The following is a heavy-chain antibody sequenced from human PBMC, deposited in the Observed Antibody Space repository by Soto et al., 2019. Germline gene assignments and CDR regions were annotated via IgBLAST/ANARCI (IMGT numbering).Heavy chain of an antibody. CDR1: GFTFSSYA. CDR2: ISYDGSNK. Sequence: SLRLSCAASGFTFSSYAMHWVRQAPGKGLEWVAVISYDGSNKYYADSVKGRFTISRDNSKNTLYLQMNSLRAEDTAVYYCARIDYGFDYWGQGTPVTVSS. CDR3: ARIDYGFDY. J-gene: IGHJ4*02. V-gene: IGHV3-30-3*01. D-gene: IGHD4-17*01.